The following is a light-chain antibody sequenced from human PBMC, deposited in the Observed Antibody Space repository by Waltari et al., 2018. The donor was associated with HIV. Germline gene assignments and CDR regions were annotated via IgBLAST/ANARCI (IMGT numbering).Light chain of an antibody. CDR2: AAS. J-gene: IGKJ2*01. CDR1: KGISNS. Sequence: DIQMTQSPSSLSASVRDRVTITCRASKGISNSLAWYQQKPGKAPKLLLYAASRLESGVPSRFSGSGSGTDYTLTISSLQPEDFATYYCQQYYTTSVTFGQGTKLAIK. CDR3: QQYYTTSVT. V-gene: IGKV1-NL1*01.